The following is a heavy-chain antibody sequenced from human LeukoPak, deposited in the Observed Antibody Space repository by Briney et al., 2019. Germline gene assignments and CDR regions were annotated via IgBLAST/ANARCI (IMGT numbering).Heavy chain of an antibody. Sequence: SETLSLTCTVSGGSIRPYYWSWIRLPPGKGLEWIGYIYYSGSTNYNPSLKSRVTISVDTSKNQFSLKLSSVTAADTAVYYCASLRPTYYYDSSGYTFDYWGQGTLVTDSS. CDR2: IYYSGST. CDR3: ASLRPTYYYDSSGYTFDY. V-gene: IGHV4-59*08. CDR1: GGSIRPYY. J-gene: IGHJ4*02. D-gene: IGHD3-22*01.